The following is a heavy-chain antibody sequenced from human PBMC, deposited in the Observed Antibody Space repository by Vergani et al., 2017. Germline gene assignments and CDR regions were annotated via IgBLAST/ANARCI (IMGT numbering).Heavy chain of an antibody. CDR3: AKGYCSSTSCYQDY. CDR2: ISGTGNKI. Sequence: QLLESGGGLISPGGSLRLSCAASGFTFSRYAMSWVRQAPGKGLEWVSAISGTGNKIYYADSVNGRFTISRDNSKNTLYLQMNSLRAEDTALYYCAKGYCSSTSCYQDYWGQGTLVTVSS. V-gene: IGHV3-23*01. CDR1: GFTFSRYA. J-gene: IGHJ4*02. D-gene: IGHD2-2*01.